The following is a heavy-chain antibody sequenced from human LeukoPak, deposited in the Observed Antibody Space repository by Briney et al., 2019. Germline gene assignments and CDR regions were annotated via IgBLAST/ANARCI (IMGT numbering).Heavy chain of an antibody. D-gene: IGHD1-26*01. Sequence: PSETLSLTCTVSGGSISSYYWSWIRQPPGKGLEWIGYISNSGSSNYNPSLRSRVTISIDTSKNQLSLNLTSVTAADTAMYYCARGNSNKGLLIMWGQGTMVTVSS. CDR3: ARGNSNKGLLIM. CDR1: GGSISSYY. V-gene: IGHV4-59*01. J-gene: IGHJ3*02. CDR2: ISNSGSS.